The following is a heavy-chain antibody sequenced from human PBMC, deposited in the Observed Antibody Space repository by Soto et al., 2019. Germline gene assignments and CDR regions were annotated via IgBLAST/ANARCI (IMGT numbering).Heavy chain of an antibody. D-gene: IGHD3-10*01. J-gene: IGHJ4*02. CDR3: TPWFAEPHCLES. Sequence: QVQLVQSGAEVKKPGSSVKVSCKASGGTFSSFGISWVRQAPGQGLEWMGGIIPIFGTTNYAQKFQDRVTITADESTSTAFMELSSLKTEDPAVYYCTPWFAEPHCLESWGQGTLVTVSS. CDR1: GGTFSSFG. V-gene: IGHV1-69*12. CDR2: IIPIFGTT.